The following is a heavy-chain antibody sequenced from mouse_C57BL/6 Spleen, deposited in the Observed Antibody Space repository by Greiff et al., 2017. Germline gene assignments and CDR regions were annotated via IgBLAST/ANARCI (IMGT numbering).Heavy chain of an antibody. CDR2: IYPSDSET. V-gene: IGHV1-61*01. CDR3: ARRAYYSNSAWFAY. CDR1: GYTFTSYW. D-gene: IGHD2-5*01. J-gene: IGHJ3*01. Sequence: QVQLKQPGAELVRPGSSVKLSCKASGYTFTSYWMDWVKQRPGQGLEWIGNIYPSDSETHYNQKFKDKATLTVDKSSSTAYMPLSSLTSEDSAVYYCARRAYYSNSAWFAYWGQGTLVTVSA.